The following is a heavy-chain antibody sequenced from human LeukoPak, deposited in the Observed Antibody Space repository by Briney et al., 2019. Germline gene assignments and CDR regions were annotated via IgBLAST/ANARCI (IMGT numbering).Heavy chain of an antibody. CDR2: ISYDGSNK. V-gene: IGHV3-30*03. CDR3: TANAD. CDR1: GFTFSSYG. Sequence: GGSLRLSCAASGFTFSSYGMHWVRQAPGKGLEWVAVISYDGSNKYYADSVKGRFTISRDNSKNTLYLQMNSLRAEDTAVYYCTANADWGQGTLVTVSS. J-gene: IGHJ4*02.